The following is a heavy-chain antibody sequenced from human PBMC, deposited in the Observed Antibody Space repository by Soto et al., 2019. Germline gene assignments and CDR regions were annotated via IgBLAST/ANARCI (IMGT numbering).Heavy chain of an antibody. CDR3: ARRIYGDYVFQH. CDR2: IIPIFGTA. CDR1: GGTFSSYA. J-gene: IGHJ1*01. V-gene: IGHV1-69*01. D-gene: IGHD4-17*01. Sequence: QVQLVQSGAEVKKPGSSVKVSCKASGGTFSSYAISWVRQAPGQGLEWMGGIIPIFGTANYAQKFQGRVTITADEPTSTAYRELSSLGSEDTAVYYCARRIYGDYVFQHWARAPWSPSPQ.